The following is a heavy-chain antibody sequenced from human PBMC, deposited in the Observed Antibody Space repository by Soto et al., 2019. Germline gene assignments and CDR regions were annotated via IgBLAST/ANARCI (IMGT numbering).Heavy chain of an antibody. V-gene: IGHV4-34*01. CDR3: ARGTTGDFWSGYYKKGWFDP. J-gene: IGHJ5*02. CDR1: GGSFSGYY. D-gene: IGHD3-3*01. CDR2: INHSGST. Sequence: PSETLSLTCAVYGGSFSGYYWSWIRQPPGKGLEWIGEINHSGSTNYNPSLKSRVTISVDTSKNQFSLKPSSVTAADTAVYYCARGTTGDFWSGYYKKGWFDPWGQGTLVTVSS.